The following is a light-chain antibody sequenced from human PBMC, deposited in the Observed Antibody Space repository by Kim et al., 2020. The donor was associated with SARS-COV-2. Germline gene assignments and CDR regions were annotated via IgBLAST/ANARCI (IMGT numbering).Light chain of an antibody. J-gene: IGLJ1*01. Sequence: SYELTQPPSVSVSPGQTASITCSGDKLGDTYACWYQQKPGQSPVLVIYQDNKRPSGIPERFSGSNSGNTATLTISGTQAMDEADYYCQAWDSSTYVF. V-gene: IGLV3-1*01. CDR1: KLGDTY. CDR3: QAWDSSTYV. CDR2: QDN.